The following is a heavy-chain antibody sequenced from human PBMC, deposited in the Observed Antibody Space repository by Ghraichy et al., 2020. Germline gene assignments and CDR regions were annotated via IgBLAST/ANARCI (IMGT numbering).Heavy chain of an antibody. CDR3: VYSSSWYWLDY. D-gene: IGHD6-13*01. Sequence: TRYSPSFQGQVTISADKSISTAYLQWSSLKASDTAMYYCVYSSSWYWLDYWGQGTLVTVSS. V-gene: IGHV5-51*01. J-gene: IGHJ4*02. CDR2: T.